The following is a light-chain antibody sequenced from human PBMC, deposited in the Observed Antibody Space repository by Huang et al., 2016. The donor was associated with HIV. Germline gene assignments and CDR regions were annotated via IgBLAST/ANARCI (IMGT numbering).Light chain of an antibody. CDR2: GTS. Sequence: EIVMTQSPATLSVSPGERATLSCSASQSVSSNLAWFRQKPGQAPRLLIFGTSTRATGIPARFSGSGSGTEFTLTISSLESEDFAVYYCQQYNNWPRAFGQGTKVEIK. CDR3: QQYNNWPRA. V-gene: IGKV3-15*01. J-gene: IGKJ1*01. CDR1: QSVSSN.